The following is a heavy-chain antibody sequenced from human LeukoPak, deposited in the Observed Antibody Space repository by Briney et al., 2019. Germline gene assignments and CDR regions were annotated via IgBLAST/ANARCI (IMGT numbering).Heavy chain of an antibody. V-gene: IGHV3-11*05. CDR3: ARGRVDY. J-gene: IGHJ4*02. CDR1: GFTFSDYY. Sequence: GQSLRLSCAASGFTFSDYYMSWIRQAPAKGPDLFSYIISSSSYTKYADSVKGRFTISRDNAKNSLYLQMNSLRAEDTAVYYCARGRVDYWGQGTLVTVSS. CDR2: IISSSSYT.